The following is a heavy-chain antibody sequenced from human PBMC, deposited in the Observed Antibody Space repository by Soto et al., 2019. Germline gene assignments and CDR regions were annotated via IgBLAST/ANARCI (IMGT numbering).Heavy chain of an antibody. CDR3: ARDGGDCGYRLTYYYYIGMDV. V-gene: IGHV1-3*01. CDR2: INAGNWNT. J-gene: IGHJ6*02. D-gene: IGHD2-21*02. Sequence: ASVKVSCKASGYTFSNFAMHWVRQAPGQRLEWMGWINAGNWNTKYSQNFQDRITITRDTSASTVYMELSSLRSEDTAVYYCARDGGDCGYRLTYYYYIGMDVWGQGTTVTVSS. CDR1: GYTFSNFA.